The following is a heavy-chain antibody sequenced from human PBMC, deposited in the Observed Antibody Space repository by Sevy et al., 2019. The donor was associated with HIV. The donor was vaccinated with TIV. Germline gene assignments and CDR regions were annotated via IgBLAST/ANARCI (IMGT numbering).Heavy chain of an antibody. J-gene: IGHJ5*02. CDR3: ARVGVGVAATGWFDP. D-gene: IGHD2-15*01. Sequence: ASVKVSCKASGGTFSSYAISWVRQAPGQGLEWMGGIIPIFGTANYAQKFQGRVTITADESTSTAYMELSSLRSEDTAVYYCARVGVGVAATGWFDPWGQGTLVTVSS. CDR1: GGTFSSYA. CDR2: IIPIFGTA. V-gene: IGHV1-69*13.